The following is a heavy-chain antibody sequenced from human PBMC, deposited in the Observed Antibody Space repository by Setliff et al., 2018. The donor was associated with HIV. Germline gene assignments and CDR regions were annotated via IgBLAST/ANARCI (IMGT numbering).Heavy chain of an antibody. J-gene: IGHJ6*02. Sequence: GGSLRLSCAASGFTFSSYGMHWVRQAPGKGLEWVAVIWYDGSNKYYADSVKGRFTISRDNSKNTLYFQMNSLRAEDTAVYYCAREEGGLYGMDVWGQGTTVTVSS. CDR2: IWYDGSNK. CDR3: AREEGGLYGMDV. D-gene: IGHD3-16*01. CDR1: GFTFSSYG. V-gene: IGHV3-33*08.